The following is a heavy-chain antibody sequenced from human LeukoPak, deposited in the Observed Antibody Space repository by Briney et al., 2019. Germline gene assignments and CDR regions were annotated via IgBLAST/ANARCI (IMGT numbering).Heavy chain of an antibody. D-gene: IGHD6-19*01. Sequence: GASVKVSCKASGYTFTSYAMNWVRQAPGQGLEWMGWINPNSGGTNYAQKFQGRVTMTRDTSISTAYMELSRLRSDDTAVYYCARDREYSSGWAPQNNFDYWGQGTLVTVSS. CDR3: ARDREYSSGWAPQNNFDY. V-gene: IGHV1-2*02. CDR2: INPNSGGT. CDR1: GYTFTSYA. J-gene: IGHJ4*02.